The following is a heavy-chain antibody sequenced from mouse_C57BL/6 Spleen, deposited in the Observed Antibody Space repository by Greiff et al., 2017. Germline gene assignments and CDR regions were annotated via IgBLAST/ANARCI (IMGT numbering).Heavy chain of an antibody. CDR2: IYPGDGDT. CDR3: ASYYGSFDY. J-gene: IGHJ2*01. D-gene: IGHD1-1*01. V-gene: IGHV1-82*01. Sequence: QVQLQQSGPELVKPGASVKISCKASGYAFRSSWMNWVKQRPGKGLEWIGRIYPGDGDTNYNGKFKGKATLTADKSSSTAYMQLSSLTSEDSAVYFCASYYGSFDYWGQGTTLTVSS. CDR1: GYAFRSSW.